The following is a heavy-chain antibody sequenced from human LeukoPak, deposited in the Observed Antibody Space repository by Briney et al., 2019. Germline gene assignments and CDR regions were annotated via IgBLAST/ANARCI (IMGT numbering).Heavy chain of an antibody. Sequence: GGSLRLSCAASGFTFSDYYMSWIRQAPGKGLEWLSYISGSSSTIYYSDSVKGRFTISRDNAKNSLYLQMNSLRDEDTAVYYCARRVSTGNTYNWFDPWGQGTLVTVSS. CDR1: GFTFSDYY. CDR2: ISGSSSTI. D-gene: IGHD3-9*01. CDR3: ARRVSTGNTYNWFDP. V-gene: IGHV3-11*04. J-gene: IGHJ5*02.